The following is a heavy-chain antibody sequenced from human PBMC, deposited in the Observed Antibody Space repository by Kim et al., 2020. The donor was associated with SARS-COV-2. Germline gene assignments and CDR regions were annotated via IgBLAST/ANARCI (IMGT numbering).Heavy chain of an antibody. V-gene: IGHV3-15*01. Sequence: GGSLRLSCAASGFTFSNAWMSWVRQAPGKGLEWVGRIKSKTDGGTTDYAAPVKGRFTISRDDSKNTLYLQMNSLKTEDTAVYYCTAHDYGDYDSAFDIWGQGTMVTVSS. D-gene: IGHD4-17*01. CDR1: GFTFSNAW. CDR3: TAHDYGDYDSAFDI. CDR2: IKSKTDGGTT. J-gene: IGHJ3*02.